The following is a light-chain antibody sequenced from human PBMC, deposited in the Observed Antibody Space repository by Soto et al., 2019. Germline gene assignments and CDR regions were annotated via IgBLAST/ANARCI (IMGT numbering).Light chain of an antibody. CDR3: QQYNDYPLT. CDR1: QKINSR. Sequence: DLQMTQSPSTLSASVGDRVTFTCRASQKINSRLAWYQQKAGKAPNLLIYEASSLESGVPSRFSGSGSGTEFTLTISSLQPDDFATYFCQQYNDYPLTFGGGTKVEIK. J-gene: IGKJ4*01. CDR2: EAS. V-gene: IGKV1-5*03.